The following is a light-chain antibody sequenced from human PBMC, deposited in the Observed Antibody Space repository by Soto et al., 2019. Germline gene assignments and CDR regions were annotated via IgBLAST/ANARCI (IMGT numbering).Light chain of an antibody. J-gene: IGKJ2*01. V-gene: IGKV2-28*01. CDR2: LGS. CDR3: MQALESSMYT. CDR1: QSLLHSNGDNC. Sequence: DIVMTQSPLSLPVSPGEPASISCRSSQSLLHSNGDNCLDWYLQKPGQSQQLLIYLGSNRASGVPDRFSVSGSGTDFTLKISRVEAEDVGVYSCMQALESSMYTVGQGTNLEIK.